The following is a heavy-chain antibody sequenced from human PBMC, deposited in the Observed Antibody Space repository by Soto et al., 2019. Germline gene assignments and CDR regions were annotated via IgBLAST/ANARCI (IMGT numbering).Heavy chain of an antibody. CDR3: AGMQDGALAY. J-gene: IGHJ4*02. D-gene: IGHD1-26*01. CDR1: GDSVSGNSAA. CDR2: TYYRSKWYN. V-gene: IGHV6-1*01. Sequence: SQTLSLTCAISGDSVSGNSAAWNCIRQSPSRGLEWLGRTYYRSKWYNEYAVSVKSRITIKPDTSKNQFSLQLNSVIPEDTAVYYCAGMQDGALAYWGQGSLVTVSS.